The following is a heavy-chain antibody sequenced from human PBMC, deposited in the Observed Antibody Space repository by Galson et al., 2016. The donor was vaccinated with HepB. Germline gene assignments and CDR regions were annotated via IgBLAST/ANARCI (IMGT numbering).Heavy chain of an antibody. CDR3: AKTRGPGYHGSSGYYYPPAAFDI. J-gene: IGHJ3*02. Sequence: ETLSLTCTVSGGSISRSSYYWGWIRQPAGKGLEWIGSIYYSGSPYYNPSLGGRVTISVDTSKNQFSRKLSSVTAADTAVYYCAKTRGPGYHGSSGYYYPPAAFDIWGQGIKVTVSS. CDR1: GGSISRSSYY. V-gene: IGHV4-39*01. CDR2: IYYSGSP. D-gene: IGHD3-22*01.